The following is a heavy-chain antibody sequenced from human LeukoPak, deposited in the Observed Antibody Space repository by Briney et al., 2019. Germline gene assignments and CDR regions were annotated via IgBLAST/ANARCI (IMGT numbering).Heavy chain of an antibody. CDR1: GFIFSTSS. D-gene: IGHD7-27*01. CDR2: INSNSRTI. J-gene: IGHJ4*02. Sequence: GGSLRLSCAASGFIFSTSSVNWVRQAPGKGLEWISYINSNSRTIYYADSVKGRFGISRDNAKNSLYLQMNSLRAEDTAVYFCARDPNYLGGDYWGPGTLVTVSS. V-gene: IGHV3-48*01. CDR3: ARDPNYLGGDY.